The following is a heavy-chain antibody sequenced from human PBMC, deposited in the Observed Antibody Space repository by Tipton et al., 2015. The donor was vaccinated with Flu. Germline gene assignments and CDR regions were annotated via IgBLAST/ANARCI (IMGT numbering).Heavy chain of an antibody. CDR3: ARERFGGLYYGMDV. CDR1: GYTFINYD. D-gene: IGHD3-3*01. V-gene: IGHV1-8*01. CDR2: INPNSGNT. J-gene: IGHJ6*02. Sequence: QLVRSGAEVRKPGASVKVSCQASGYTFINYDLNWVRQAPGQGLEWMGWINPNSGNTGSARKFQGRVTMTRDTSTGTAYLELSSLRYDDPAVYYCARERFGGLYYGMDVWGQGTTVTISS.